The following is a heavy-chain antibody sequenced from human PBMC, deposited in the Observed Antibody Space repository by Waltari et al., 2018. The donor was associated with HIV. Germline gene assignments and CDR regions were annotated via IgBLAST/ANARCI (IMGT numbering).Heavy chain of an antibody. CDR1: GLTFSAAW. CDR3: ATEEGYGSGSYLDY. CDR2: IKSKADGGTT. J-gene: IGHJ4*02. Sequence: EEHLVESGGDLVKPGGCLRLSCSASGLTFSAAWMTWVRQAPGKGLEWIGRIKSKADGGTTEYAAAVKGRFTISRDDSKNTLFLQMNSLKTEDTAVYYCATEEGYGSGSYLDYWGQGTLLTVSS. V-gene: IGHV3-15*01. D-gene: IGHD3-10*01.